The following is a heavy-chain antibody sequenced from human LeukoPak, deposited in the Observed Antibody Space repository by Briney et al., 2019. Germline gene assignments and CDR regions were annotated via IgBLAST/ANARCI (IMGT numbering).Heavy chain of an antibody. CDR2: LTGYGGA. D-gene: IGHD6-13*01. J-gene: IGHJ5*02. Sequence: GGSLRLSCEASGLSFTNYAMMWVRQAPGKGLQWVSTLTGYGGAYYADSGEGRFIISRDISKNTMFLQMYSLRAEDTAVYYCAKGAAAGKVDWFDPWGQGTLVTVSS. CDR1: GLSFTNYA. CDR3: AKGAAAGKVDWFDP. V-gene: IGHV3-23*01.